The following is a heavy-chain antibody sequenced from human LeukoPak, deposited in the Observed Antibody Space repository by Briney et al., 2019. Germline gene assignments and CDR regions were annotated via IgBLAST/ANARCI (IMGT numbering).Heavy chain of an antibody. Sequence: PGGSLRLSCAASGFTFSSCGFNWVRQAPGKGLEWVSSIGPTGTDRYYADSVRGRFTISRDNAENSMYLQMDSLRDEDTAVYYCATETIGRRYDYWGQGTLLTVSS. V-gene: IGHV3-21*01. J-gene: IGHJ4*02. D-gene: IGHD1-14*01. CDR1: GFTFSSCG. CDR2: IGPTGTDR. CDR3: ATETIGRRYDY.